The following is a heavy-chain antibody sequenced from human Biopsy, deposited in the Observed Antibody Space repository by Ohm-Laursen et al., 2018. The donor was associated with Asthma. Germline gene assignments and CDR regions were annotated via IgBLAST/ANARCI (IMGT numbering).Heavy chain of an antibody. D-gene: IGHD3-22*01. CDR1: GFTFSSYG. CDR2: VSSDGHSK. Sequence: SLRLSCAASGFTFSSYGMHWVRQAPGKGLEWVAAVSSDGHSKYYEDSVKGRFTISRDNSRNRLYLQINRLTVEDSAVYFCARQSGQDYGDSSGFDIWGQGTKVAVSS. V-gene: IGHV3-30*03. CDR3: ARQSGQDYGDSSGFDI. J-gene: IGHJ3*02.